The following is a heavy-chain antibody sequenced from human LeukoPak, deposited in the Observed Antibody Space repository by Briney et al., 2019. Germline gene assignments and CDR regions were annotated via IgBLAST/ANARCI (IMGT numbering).Heavy chain of an antibody. CDR1: GFTFSSYG. CDR2: IRYDGSNK. CDR3: AKDGEDTAMGQEYYYYYYYMDV. D-gene: IGHD5-18*01. V-gene: IGHV3-30*02. Sequence: PGGSLRLSCAASGFTFSSYGMHWVRQAPGKGLEWVAFIRYDGSNKYYADSVKGRFTISRDNSKNTLYLQMNSLRAEDTAVYYCAKDGEDTAMGQEYYYYYYYMDVWGKGTTVTVSS. J-gene: IGHJ6*03.